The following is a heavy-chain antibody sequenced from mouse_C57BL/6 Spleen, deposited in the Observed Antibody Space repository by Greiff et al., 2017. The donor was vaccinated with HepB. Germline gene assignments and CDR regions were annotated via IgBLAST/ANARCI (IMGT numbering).Heavy chain of an antibody. CDR3: ARWGTTVVALYYFDY. Sequence: QVQLKQSGAELARPGASVKLSCKASGYTFTSYGRSWVKQRTGQGLEWIGEIYPRSGNTYYNEKFKGKATLTADKSSSTAYMELRSLTSEDSAVYFCARWGTTVVALYYFDYWGQGTTRTVSS. CDR2: IYPRSGNT. CDR1: GYTFTSYG. D-gene: IGHD1-1*01. J-gene: IGHJ2*01. V-gene: IGHV1-81*01.